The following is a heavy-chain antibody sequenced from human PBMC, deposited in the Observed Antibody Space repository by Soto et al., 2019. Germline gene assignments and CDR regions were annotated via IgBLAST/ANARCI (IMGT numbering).Heavy chain of an antibody. D-gene: IGHD1-7*01. V-gene: IGHV1-2*02. CDR3: ARKLELRGSYYYYYDMDV. Sequence: GXSVKVSCKASGYTFTDYYMHWVRQVPGQGLEWMGWINPNSGGTNYAQKFQGRVTMTRDTSISTAYMELSRLRSDDTAVYYCARKLELRGSYYYYYDMDVWGQGTTVTVSS. CDR1: GYTFTDYY. J-gene: IGHJ6*02. CDR2: INPNSGGT.